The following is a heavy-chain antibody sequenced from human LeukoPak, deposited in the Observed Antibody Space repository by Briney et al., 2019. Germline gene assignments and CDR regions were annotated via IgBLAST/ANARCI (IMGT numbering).Heavy chain of an antibody. V-gene: IGHV3-9*01. Sequence: TGGSLRLSCAASGFTFDDYAMHWVRQAPGKGLEWVSGISWNSGSIGYADSVKGRFTISRDNAKNSLYLQMNSLRAEDTALYYCAKDYYYGSGSYPVSFDYWGQGTLVTVSS. CDR2: ISWNSGSI. CDR1: GFTFDDYA. D-gene: IGHD3-10*01. J-gene: IGHJ4*02. CDR3: AKDYYYGSGSYPVSFDY.